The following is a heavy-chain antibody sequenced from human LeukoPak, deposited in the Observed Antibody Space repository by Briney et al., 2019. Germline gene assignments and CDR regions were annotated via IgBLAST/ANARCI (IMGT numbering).Heavy chain of an antibody. V-gene: IGHV3-66*01. CDR1: GFTVSSNY. CDR3: ARDLPAGGLDY. CDR2: IYSGGST. Sequence: GGSLRLSCAATGFTVSSNYMSWVRQAPGKGLEWVSVIYSGGSTYYADSVKGRFTISRDNSKNTLYLQMNSLRAEDTAVYYCARDLPAGGLDYWGQGTLVTVSS. D-gene: IGHD3-10*01. J-gene: IGHJ4*02.